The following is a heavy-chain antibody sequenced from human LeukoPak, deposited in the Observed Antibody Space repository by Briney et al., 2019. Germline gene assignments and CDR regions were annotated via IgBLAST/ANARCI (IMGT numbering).Heavy chain of an antibody. CDR1: GFTFSKYW. D-gene: IGHD3-22*01. V-gene: IGHV3-74*01. J-gene: IGHJ1*01. CDR2: INGDGSTT. CDR3: ATGNYYDSRGYYTFGY. Sequence: EGSLRLSCAASGFTFSKYWMHWVRQVPGKGLVWVSLINGDGSTTNYADFVKGRFTISRDNAKNTLSLQVNSLRAEDTAVYYCATGNYYDSRGYYTFGYWGQGTLVTVSS.